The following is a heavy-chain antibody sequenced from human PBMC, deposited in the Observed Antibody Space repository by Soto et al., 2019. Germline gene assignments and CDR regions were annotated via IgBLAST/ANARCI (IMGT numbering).Heavy chain of an antibody. CDR2: LYWDDDE. CDR3: AHRPRGSSYYFDY. D-gene: IGHD5-18*01. V-gene: IGHV2-5*02. CDR1: GFSLSTRGVG. J-gene: IGHJ4*02. Sequence: QITLKESGPTLVKPTQTLTLTCTFSGFSLSTRGVGVGWIRQPPGKALEWLALLYWDDDEGYSPSLKSRLTITKGTYKNQVVLTVTIMHPVDTASYYCAHRPRGSSYYFDYWGQGTVVTVSS.